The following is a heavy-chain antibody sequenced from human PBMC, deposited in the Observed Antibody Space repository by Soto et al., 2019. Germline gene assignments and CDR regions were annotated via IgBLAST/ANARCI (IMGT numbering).Heavy chain of an antibody. Sequence: QVPLVESGGGVVQPGRSLRLSCAASGFTFSSYAMHWVRQAPGKGLEWVAVISYDGSNKYYADSVKGRFTISRDNSKNTLYLQMNSLRAEDTAVYYCARLVVITDTGDYWGQGTLVTVSS. CDR3: ARLVVITDTGDY. CDR1: GFTFSSYA. CDR2: ISYDGSNK. D-gene: IGHD3-22*01. V-gene: IGHV3-30-3*01. J-gene: IGHJ4*02.